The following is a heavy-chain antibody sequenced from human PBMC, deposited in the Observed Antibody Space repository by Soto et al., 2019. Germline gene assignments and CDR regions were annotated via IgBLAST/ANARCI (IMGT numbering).Heavy chain of an antibody. V-gene: IGHV1-18*01. CDR1: GYTFTSHG. J-gene: IGHJ3*02. Sequence: GASVKVSCKASGYTFTSHGISWVRQAPRQGPEWMGWISTYNGNTNYAQKFQDRVTITRDTSTSTAYMELSSLRSEDTAVYYCAAYTMIVVVPTMAFDIWGQGTMVTVSS. D-gene: IGHD3-22*01. CDR3: AAYTMIVVVPTMAFDI. CDR2: ISTYNGNT.